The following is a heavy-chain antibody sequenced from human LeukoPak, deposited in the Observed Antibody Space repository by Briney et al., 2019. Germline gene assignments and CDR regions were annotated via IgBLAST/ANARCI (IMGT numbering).Heavy chain of an antibody. CDR1: GFTVSSTY. CDR3: ARCDSSSWYGIDY. CDR2: IYSGDNT. J-gene: IGHJ4*02. Sequence: GGSLRLSCAASGFTVSSTYMGWVRQAPGKGLEWVSVIYSGDNTYYPDSVKARFTISRDNSRNTMDLQMNSLRAEDTAVYYCARCDSSSWYGIDYWGQGTLVTVSS. V-gene: IGHV3-53*01. D-gene: IGHD6-13*01.